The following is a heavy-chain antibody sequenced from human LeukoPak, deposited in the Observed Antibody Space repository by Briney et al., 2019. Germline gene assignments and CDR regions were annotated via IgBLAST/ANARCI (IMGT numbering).Heavy chain of an antibody. J-gene: IGHJ3*02. D-gene: IGHD6-13*01. Sequence: SETLSLTCTVSGGSISSSSYYWGWIRQPPGKGLEWIGSIDYSGSTYYNPSLKSRVTISVDTSKNQFSLKLSSVTAADTAVYYCARHGRAGYSSSSRDAFDIWGQGTMATVSS. CDR2: IDYSGST. CDR1: GGSISSSSYY. V-gene: IGHV4-39*01. CDR3: ARHGRAGYSSSSRDAFDI.